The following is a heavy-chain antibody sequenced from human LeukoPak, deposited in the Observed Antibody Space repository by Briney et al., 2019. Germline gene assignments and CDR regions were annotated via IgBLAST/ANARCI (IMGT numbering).Heavy chain of an antibody. D-gene: IGHD5-12*01. CDR2: ISYDGKNI. Sequence: PGGSLRLSCAASGFSFSSYGFHCVRQAPGKGLEWVSAISYDGKNIHYADSVKGRFTISRDNSRNTVYLQMNSLRVEDTAVYYCAKTYSRESGYDFFFHYWGQGTRVTVSS. J-gene: IGHJ4*02. CDR3: AKTYSRESGYDFFFHY. V-gene: IGHV3-33*06. CDR1: GFSFSSYG.